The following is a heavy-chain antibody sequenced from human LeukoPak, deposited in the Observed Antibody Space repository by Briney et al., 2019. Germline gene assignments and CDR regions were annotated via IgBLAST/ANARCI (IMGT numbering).Heavy chain of an antibody. J-gene: IGHJ4*02. CDR1: GYTFTSYY. Sequence: ASVKVSCKASGYTFTSYYMHWVRQAPGQGLEWMGIINPSGGSTSYAQKFQGRVTMTRDMSTSTVYMELSSLRSEDTVVYYCARDRLYDSSGYYSNGFGYWGQGTLVTVSS. CDR3: ARDRLYDSSGYYSNGFGY. V-gene: IGHV1-46*01. D-gene: IGHD3-22*01. CDR2: INPSGGST.